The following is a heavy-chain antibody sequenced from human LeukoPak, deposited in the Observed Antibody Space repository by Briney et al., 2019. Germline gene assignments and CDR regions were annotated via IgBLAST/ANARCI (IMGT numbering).Heavy chain of an antibody. V-gene: IGHV3-64*01. CDR1: GFTFSNYA. CDR3: ARLFGGSYSDY. CDR2: ISSNGDIT. D-gene: IGHD1-26*01. J-gene: IGHJ4*02. Sequence: GGSLRLPCAASGFTFSNYAMHWARQAPGKGLEFVSTISSNGDITYYANSVQGRFTISRDNSKNTLYLQMGSLRTDDMAVYYCARLFGGSYSDYWGQGTLVTVSS.